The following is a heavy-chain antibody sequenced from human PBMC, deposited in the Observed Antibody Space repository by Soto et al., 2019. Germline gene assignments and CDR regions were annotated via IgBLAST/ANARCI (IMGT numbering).Heavy chain of an antibody. CDR3: AREGSNTMVRGVIITSHQKPYYYYYGMDV. CDR1: GFTFSSYA. D-gene: IGHD3-10*01. Sequence: GGSLRLSCAASGFTFSSYAMHWVRQAPGKGLEWVAVISYDGSNKYYADSVKGRFTISRDNSKNTLYLQMNSLRAEDTAGYYCAREGSNTMVRGVIITSHQKPYYYYYGMDVWGQGTTVTVSS. J-gene: IGHJ6*02. V-gene: IGHV3-30-3*01. CDR2: ISYDGSNK.